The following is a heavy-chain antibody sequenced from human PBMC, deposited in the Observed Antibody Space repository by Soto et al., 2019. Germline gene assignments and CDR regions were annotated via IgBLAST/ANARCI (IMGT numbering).Heavy chain of an antibody. Sequence: EVQLVESGGVVVQPGGSLRLSCAASGFTFDDYTMHWVRQAPGKGLEWVSLISWDGGSTYYADSVKGRFTISRDNSKNSLYLQMNSLRTEDTALYYCAKDIVGYCSGGSCYDYYYGMDVWGQGTTVTVSS. J-gene: IGHJ6*02. CDR1: GFTFDDYT. CDR3: AKDIVGYCSGGSCYDYYYGMDV. CDR2: ISWDGGST. V-gene: IGHV3-43*01. D-gene: IGHD2-15*01.